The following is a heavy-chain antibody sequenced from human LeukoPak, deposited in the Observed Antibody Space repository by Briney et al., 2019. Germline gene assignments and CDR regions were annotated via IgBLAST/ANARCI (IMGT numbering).Heavy chain of an antibody. D-gene: IGHD7-27*01. CDR1: GFTFSSYA. Sequence: GGSLRLSCAASGFTFSSYAMHWVRQAPGKGLEWVVVIWYDGSNKYYADSVKGRFTISRDNSKNTLYLQMNSLRAEDTAVYYCAKVSPPPTTGDHGYWGQGTLVTVSS. V-gene: IGHV3-33*06. J-gene: IGHJ4*02. CDR2: IWYDGSNK. CDR3: AKVSPPPTTGDHGY.